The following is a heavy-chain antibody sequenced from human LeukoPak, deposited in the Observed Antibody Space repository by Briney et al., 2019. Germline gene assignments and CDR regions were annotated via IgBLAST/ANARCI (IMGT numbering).Heavy chain of an antibody. Sequence: PSETLSLTCAVYGGSLSGDYWSWLRQSPGKGLEWIGEINHSGNTNYNPSLKSRATMSVDKSKNQISLKLSSVTAADTAVYYCARGFGNVRGVTWGQGTLVTVSS. CDR1: GGSLSGDY. D-gene: IGHD3-10*01. V-gene: IGHV4-34*01. J-gene: IGHJ5*01. CDR3: ARGFGNVRGVT. CDR2: INHSGNT.